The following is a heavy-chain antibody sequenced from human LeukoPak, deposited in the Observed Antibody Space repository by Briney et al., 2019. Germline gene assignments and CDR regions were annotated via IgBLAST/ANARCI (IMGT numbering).Heavy chain of an antibody. V-gene: IGHV1-46*01. D-gene: IGHD1-7*01. CDR1: GYTFTSCY. J-gene: IGHJ4*02. CDR3: ARGENLELTAFDY. CDR2: INPSGGST. Sequence: ASVKVSCKASGYTFTSCYMHWVRQAPGQGLEWMGIINPSGGSTSYAQKFQGRVTMTRDMSTSTVYMELSSLRSEDTTVYYCARGENLELTAFDYWGQGTLVTVSS.